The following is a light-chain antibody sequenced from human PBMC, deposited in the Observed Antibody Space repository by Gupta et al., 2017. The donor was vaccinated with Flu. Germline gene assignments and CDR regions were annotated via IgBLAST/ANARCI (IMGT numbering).Light chain of an antibody. CDR2: TAS. Sequence: LSSLSASTGEWVTISCRASQGINTYFAWYQKKQGKAPKLLIYTASNLQSGVQSRFSGRGSGTEFTINISSLKSEDFATDYCTQCYLYTRTFGGGTKVEIK. V-gene: IGKV1-8*01. J-gene: IGKJ4*01. CDR3: TQCYLYTRT. CDR1: QGINTY.